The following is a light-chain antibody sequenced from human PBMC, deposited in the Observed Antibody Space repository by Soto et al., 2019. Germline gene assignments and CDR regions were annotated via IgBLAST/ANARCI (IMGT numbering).Light chain of an antibody. CDR3: QQYGSSPPIT. Sequence: EIVLTQSPGTLSLSPGERATLSCRASQSVSSSYLAWYQQKPGQAPRLLIYGASSRATGIPNRLSGRGTGTDFTLTIIRLEPEDFAVYYCQQYGSSPPITFGQGTRLEIK. CDR1: QSVSSSY. J-gene: IGKJ5*01. V-gene: IGKV3-20*01. CDR2: GAS.